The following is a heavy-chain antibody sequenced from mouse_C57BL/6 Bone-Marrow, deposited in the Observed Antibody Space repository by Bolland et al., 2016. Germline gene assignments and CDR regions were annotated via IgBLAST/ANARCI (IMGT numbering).Heavy chain of an antibody. J-gene: IGHJ3*01. CDR3: ARRDYGYPFAY. V-gene: IGHV1-81*01. D-gene: IGHD2-2*01. Sequence: YNEKFKGKATLTADKSSSTAYMELRSLTSEDSAVYFCARRDYGYPFAYWGQGTVV.